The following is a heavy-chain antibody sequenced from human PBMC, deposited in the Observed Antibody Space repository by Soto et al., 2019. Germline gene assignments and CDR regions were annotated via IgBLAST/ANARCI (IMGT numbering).Heavy chain of an antibody. CDR1: GYTFTSYA. J-gene: IGHJ6*02. CDR3: ARGGRGAPRDGMDV. D-gene: IGHD3-10*01. V-gene: IGHV1-3*01. Sequence: ASVKVSCKASGYTFTSYAMHWVRQAPGQRLEWMGWINAGNGNTKYSQKFQGRVTITRDTSASTAYMELSSLRSEDTAVYYCARGGRGAPRDGMDVWGQGTKVTVYS. CDR2: INAGNGNT.